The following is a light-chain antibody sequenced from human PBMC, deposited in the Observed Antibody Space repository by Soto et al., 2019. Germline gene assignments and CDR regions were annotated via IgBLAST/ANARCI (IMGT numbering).Light chain of an antibody. CDR3: RSYVGSXSYV. J-gene: IGLJ1*01. CDR1: SSDVCDNIY. Sequence: QSVLTQPRSVSGSPVQSVTISCTGTSSDVCDNIYFSWYQQHPGKSPKLMISDVSVRPSGIHDRFSGSKSGNTASLTISGLQAEDAADYYCRSYVGSXSYVVGTGTKVXV. V-gene: IGLV2-11*01. CDR2: DVS.